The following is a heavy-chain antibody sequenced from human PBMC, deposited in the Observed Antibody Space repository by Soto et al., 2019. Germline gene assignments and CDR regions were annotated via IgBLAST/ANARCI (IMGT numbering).Heavy chain of an antibody. J-gene: IGHJ6*02. Sequence: QVQLQESGPGLVKPSETLSLTCTVSGGSISSYYWSWIRQPPGKGLEWIGYIYYSGSTNYNPSLRGRVTLAVATSQPPFSLQLSSVTAADTAVYYCPRLIAAAGLLYYYYGMDGWGQATTVPVSS. CDR1: GGSISSYY. D-gene: IGHD6-13*01. CDR3: PRLIAAAGLLYYYYGMDG. V-gene: IGHV4-59*01. CDR2: IYYSGST.